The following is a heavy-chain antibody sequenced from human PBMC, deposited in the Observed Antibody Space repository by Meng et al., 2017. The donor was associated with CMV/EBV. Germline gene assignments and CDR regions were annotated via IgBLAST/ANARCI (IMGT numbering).Heavy chain of an antibody. D-gene: IGHD1-26*01. CDR3: ARTPSYSGSQRPFDY. J-gene: IGHJ4*02. CDR1: GNTFTGYY. CDR2: INPNSGGT. V-gene: IGHV1-2*02. Sequence: QLWQSGPEVNEPGASGKVSCKASGNTFTGYYMHWVRQAPGQGLEWMGWINPNSGGTNYAQKFQGRVTMTRDTSISTAYMELSRLRSDDTAVYYCARTPSYSGSQRPFDYWGQGTLVTVSS.